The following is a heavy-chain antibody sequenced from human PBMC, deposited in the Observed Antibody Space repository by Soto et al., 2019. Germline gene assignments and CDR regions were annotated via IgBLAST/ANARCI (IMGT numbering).Heavy chain of an antibody. J-gene: IGHJ4*02. V-gene: IGHV4-30-2*01. CDR2: IYSGST. Sequence: QVQLQESASGLVKASQTLSLTCTVSGDSINSGGYSWSWIRQPPGQGLEWIGYIYSGSTYYSPSLKSRVAISIDAFKNQVSLRLKSVTAADTAVYYCAREDSAGFYDFWGQEPLVTVSS. D-gene: IGHD1-1*01. CDR3: AREDSAGFYDF. CDR1: GDSINSGGYS.